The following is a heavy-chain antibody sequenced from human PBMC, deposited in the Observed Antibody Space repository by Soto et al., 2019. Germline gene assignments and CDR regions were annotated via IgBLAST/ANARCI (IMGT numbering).Heavy chain of an antibody. D-gene: IGHD3-3*01. V-gene: IGHV3-9*01. J-gene: IGHJ4*02. CDR1: GFTFDDYA. CDR3: GKASSSNSWSPIDY. CDR2: ISWSTSSI. Sequence: PGGSLRLSCAACGFTFDDYAMHWVRQIPGKGLQWVSGISWSTSSIGYGASLRGRFLISRDNANNSLYLQMNDLRPEDTALYYCGKASSSNSWSPIDYWGQGTMVTVSS.